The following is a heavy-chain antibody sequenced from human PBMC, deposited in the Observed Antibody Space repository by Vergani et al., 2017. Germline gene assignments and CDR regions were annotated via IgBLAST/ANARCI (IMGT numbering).Heavy chain of an antibody. D-gene: IGHD3-9*01. Sequence: EVDLVESGGGLAQPGGSLRLSCEASGITFWKFGMHWVRQVPGRGLEWVSRINGDGSATDYADSVKGRFTISRDNAKNSVHLQMNSLRAEDTAVYYCARDHYDILTGYYRPDYWGQGTLVTVSS. V-gene: IGHV3-48*01. CDR3: ARDHYDILTGYYRPDY. CDR2: INGDGSAT. J-gene: IGHJ4*02. CDR1: GITFWKFG.